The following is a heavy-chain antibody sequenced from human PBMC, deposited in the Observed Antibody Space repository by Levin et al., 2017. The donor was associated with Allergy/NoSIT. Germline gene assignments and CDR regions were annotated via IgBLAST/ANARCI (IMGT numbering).Heavy chain of an antibody. V-gene: IGHV3-21*01. Sequence: GGSLRLSCAASGFTFSSYSMNWVRQAPGKGLEWVSSISSSSSYIYYADSVKGRFTISRDNAKNSLYLQMNSLRAEDTAVYYCARDLRSIAATAPPGDYWGQGTLVTVSS. D-gene: IGHD6-6*01. CDR1: GFTFSSYS. J-gene: IGHJ4*02. CDR3: ARDLRSIAATAPPGDY. CDR2: ISSSSSYI.